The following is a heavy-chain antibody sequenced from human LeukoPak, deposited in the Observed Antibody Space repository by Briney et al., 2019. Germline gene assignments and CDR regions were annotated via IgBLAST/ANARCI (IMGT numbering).Heavy chain of an antibody. CDR1: GFTFDDYA. CDR2: ISWNSGSI. CDR3: AKAYSSSGGSFDY. J-gene: IGHJ4*02. Sequence: GGSLRLSCVASGFTFDDYAIHWVRQAPGKGLQWVSGISWNSGSIGYADSVKGRLTISRDNAKNSLYLQMNSLRAEDTAFYYCAKAYSSSGGSFDYWGQGTLVTVSS. V-gene: IGHV3-9*01. D-gene: IGHD2-2*01.